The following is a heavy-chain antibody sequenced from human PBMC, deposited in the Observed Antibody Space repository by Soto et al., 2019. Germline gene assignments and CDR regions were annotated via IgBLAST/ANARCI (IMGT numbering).Heavy chain of an antibody. Sequence: QVQLVESGGGVVQPGRSLRLSCAASGFTFSSYGMHWVRQAPGKGLEWVAVISYDGSNKYYADSVKGRFTISRDNSKNTLYLQMNSLRAEDTAVYYCAKDLVEADDFPALYYYYGMDVWGQGTTVTVSS. CDR1: GFTFSSYG. CDR3: AKDLVEADDFPALYYYYGMDV. D-gene: IGHD3-3*01. J-gene: IGHJ6*02. V-gene: IGHV3-30*18. CDR2: ISYDGSNK.